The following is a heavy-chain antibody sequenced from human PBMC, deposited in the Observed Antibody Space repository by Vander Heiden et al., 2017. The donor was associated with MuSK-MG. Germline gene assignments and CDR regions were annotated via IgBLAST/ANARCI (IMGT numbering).Heavy chain of an antibody. CDR1: GFPLSNYW. CDR2: INPDGTIK. V-gene: IGHV3-7*01. CDR3: ARIGYRSSSFDF. J-gene: IGHJ4*02. D-gene: IGHD6-6*01. Sequence: EVRLVESGGGLVRPGGSLRLACAASGFPLSNYWMSWVRQAPGKGLEWVANINPDGTIKYYVDSVKGRCTVSRDNARNSPYLQMDSLIAEDTGVYLCARIGYRSSSFDFWGQGVLVTVSS.